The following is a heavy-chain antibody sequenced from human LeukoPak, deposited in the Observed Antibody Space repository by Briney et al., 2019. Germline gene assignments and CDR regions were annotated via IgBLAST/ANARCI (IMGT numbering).Heavy chain of an antibody. CDR1: GGSISSYY. CDR2: IFYSGST. V-gene: IGHV4-59*01. D-gene: IGHD5/OR15-5a*01. Sequence: PSETLSLTCTVSGGSISSYYWSWIRQPPGKGLEWMGYIFYSGSTNYNPSLKSRVTISVDTSKSQFPLKLSSVTAADTAVYYCARGVSTPYFDSWGQGTLVTVSS. J-gene: IGHJ4*02. CDR3: ARGVSTPYFDS.